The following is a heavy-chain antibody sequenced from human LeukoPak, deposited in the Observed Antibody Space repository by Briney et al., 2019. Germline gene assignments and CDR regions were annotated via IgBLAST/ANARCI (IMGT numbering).Heavy chain of an antibody. V-gene: IGHV3-21*01. J-gene: IGHJ2*01. D-gene: IGHD6-19*01. Sequence: GGSLRLSCAASGLTFENYSLAWVRQAPGKGLEWVSSISSGSSYMYYTDSVKGRFTISRDNAKNSVYLQMNSLRAEDTAVYYCARAYSSRWYVYWYFDLWGRGTLVTVSS. CDR2: ISSGSSYM. CDR3: ARAYSSRWYVYWYFDL. CDR1: GLTFENYS.